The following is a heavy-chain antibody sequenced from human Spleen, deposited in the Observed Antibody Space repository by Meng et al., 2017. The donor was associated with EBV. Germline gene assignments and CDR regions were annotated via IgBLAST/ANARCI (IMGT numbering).Heavy chain of an antibody. D-gene: IGHD4-17*01. CDR2: IIPIFGTA. J-gene: IGHJ5*02. CDR1: GGTFGSYA. V-gene: IGHV1-69*01. CDR3: ARSGYGDYSHNWFDP. Sequence: VELVRAWAEGSKPWSSMKVSCKDSGGTFGSYAISWVRQAPGQGLEWMGGIIPIFGTANYAQKFQGRVTITADESTSTAYMELSSLRSEDTAVYYCARSGYGDYSHNWFDPWGQGTLVTVSS.